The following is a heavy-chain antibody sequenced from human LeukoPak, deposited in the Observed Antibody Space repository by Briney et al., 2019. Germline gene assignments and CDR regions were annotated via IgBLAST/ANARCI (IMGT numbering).Heavy chain of an antibody. D-gene: IGHD3-10*01. J-gene: IGHJ4*02. CDR2: ITQDGSVK. CDR1: GFTFTSYW. Sequence: SEGCLRLSCAAAGFTFTSYWMSWVRQAPGKGLEWVANITQDGSVKNYVDSLRGRFTISRDNAKDSLYLQMNSLRAEDTAVYFCARNYYYRFDYWGQGTLVVVSS. CDR3: ARNYYYRFDY. V-gene: IGHV3-7*01.